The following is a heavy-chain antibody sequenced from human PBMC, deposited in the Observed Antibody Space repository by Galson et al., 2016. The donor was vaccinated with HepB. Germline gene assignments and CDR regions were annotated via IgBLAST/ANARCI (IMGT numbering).Heavy chain of an antibody. J-gene: IGHJ3*02. D-gene: IGHD1-14*01. CDR1: GGTFRSHT. CDR2: IIPIFGTA. V-gene: IGHV1-69*13. CDR3: ARGITGDLGPRKDAFDI. Sequence: SVKVSCKASGGTFRSHTIIWVRQAPGQGLEWMGGIIPIFGTADYAQKFQDRVAITADESTRTVYMELSSLRSEDTAVYYCARGITGDLGPRKDAFDIWGQGTMVTVSS.